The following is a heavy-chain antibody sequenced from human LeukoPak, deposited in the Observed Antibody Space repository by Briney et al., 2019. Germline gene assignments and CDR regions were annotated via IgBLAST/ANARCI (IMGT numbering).Heavy chain of an antibody. CDR3: ARDIAARLWSIDY. V-gene: IGHV3-48*01. CDR2: ISSSSSTI. D-gene: IGHD6-6*01. J-gene: IGHJ4*02. CDR1: GFSFRIYS. Sequence: GGSLRLSCTASGFSFRIYSMNWVRQAPGKGREGVSYISSSSSTIYYADSVKGRFTISRDNAKNSLYLQMNSLRAEDTAVYYCARDIAARLWSIDYWGQGTLVTVSS.